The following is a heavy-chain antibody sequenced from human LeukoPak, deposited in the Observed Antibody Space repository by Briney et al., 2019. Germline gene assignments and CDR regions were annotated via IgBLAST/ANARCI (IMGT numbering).Heavy chain of an antibody. V-gene: IGHV4-59*01. D-gene: IGHD4-11*01. Sequence: PSETLSLTCTVSSGSIRSYYWSWIRQPPGKGLEWIGYIYYSGSTHYNPSLKSRVTMSVDTSKKEFSLKLTSVTAADTAVYYCARSPDYSNYQGDWFDPWGQGTLVTVSP. CDR2: IYYSGST. J-gene: IGHJ5*02. CDR1: SGSIRSYY. CDR3: ARSPDYSNYQGDWFDP.